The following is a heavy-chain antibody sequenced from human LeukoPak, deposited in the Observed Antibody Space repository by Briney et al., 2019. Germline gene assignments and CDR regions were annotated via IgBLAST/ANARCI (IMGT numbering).Heavy chain of an antibody. J-gene: IGHJ4*02. CDR2: ISGSGGST. Sequence: GGSLRLSCAASGFTFSSYAMSWVRQAPGKGLEWVSAISGSGGSTYYADSVKGRFTISRDNSKNTLYLRMNSLRAEDTAVYYCAKVLRLYYDPLDYWGQGTLVTVSS. CDR3: AKVLRLYYDPLDY. D-gene: IGHD2-8*01. CDR1: GFTFSSYA. V-gene: IGHV3-23*01.